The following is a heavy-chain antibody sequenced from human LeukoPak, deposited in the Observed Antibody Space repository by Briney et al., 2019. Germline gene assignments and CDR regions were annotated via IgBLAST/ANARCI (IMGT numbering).Heavy chain of an antibody. CDR2: INTNTGNP. D-gene: IGHD4-17*01. J-gene: IGHJ6*04. V-gene: IGHV7-4-1*01. CDR3: ARQGTSYGDYYYYGMDV. CDR1: GYTFTSYA. Sequence: ASVKVSCKASGYTFTSYAMNWVRQAPGQGLEWMGWINTNTGNPTYAQGFTGRFVFSLDTSVSTAYLQICSLKAEDTAVYYCARQGTSYGDYYYYGMDVWGKGTTVTVSS.